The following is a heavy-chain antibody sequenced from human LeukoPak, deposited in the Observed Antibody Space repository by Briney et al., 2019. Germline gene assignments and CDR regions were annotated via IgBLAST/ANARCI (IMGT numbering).Heavy chain of an antibody. CDR3: ARVFYDSSELGY. V-gene: IGHV1-2*02. CDR2: INPNSGGT. CDR1: GYMFTSYG. D-gene: IGHD3-22*01. J-gene: IGHJ4*02. Sequence: ASVKVSCKTSGYMFTSYGVTWVRQAPGQGLEWMGWINPNSGGTNYAQKFQGRVTMTRDTSISTAYMELSRLRSDDTAVYYCARVFYDSSELGYWGQGTLVTVSS.